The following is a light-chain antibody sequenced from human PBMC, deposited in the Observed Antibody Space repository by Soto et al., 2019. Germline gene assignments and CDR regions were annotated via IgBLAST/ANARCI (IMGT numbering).Light chain of an antibody. CDR1: QSLLHSNGYNY. J-gene: IGKJ1*01. CDR3: MQALQAPR. Sequence: VMTQSPLSLPVSPGEPASISCRSSQSLLHSNGYNYLDWYLQKPGQSPQLLIYLGSNRASGVPARFSGSGSGTEFTLKISRVEAEDVGVYCCMQALQAPRFGQGTKADIK. V-gene: IGKV2-28*01. CDR2: LGS.